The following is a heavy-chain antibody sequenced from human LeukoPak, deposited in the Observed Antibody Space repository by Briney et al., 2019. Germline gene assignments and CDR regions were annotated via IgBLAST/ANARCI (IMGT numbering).Heavy chain of an antibody. V-gene: IGHV5-51*01. J-gene: IGHJ6*03. CDR2: IYPGDSDT. Sequence: GETLKISCKGSGYSFTSYWIGWVRQMPGKGLEWMGIIYPGDSDTRYSPSFQGQVTISADKSISTAYLQWSSLKASDTAMYYCARRRGSSNYYYYMDVWGKGTTVTVSS. CDR3: ARRRGSSNYYYYMDV. D-gene: IGHD6-13*01. CDR1: GYSFTSYW.